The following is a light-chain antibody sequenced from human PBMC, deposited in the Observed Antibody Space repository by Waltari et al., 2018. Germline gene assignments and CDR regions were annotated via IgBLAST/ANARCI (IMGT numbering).Light chain of an antibody. V-gene: IGKV3-20*01. CDR3: QQYGSSPLLT. CDR2: GAS. J-gene: IGKJ3*01. CDR1: QRVSNSY. Sequence: EIVLTQSPGTLSLSPGERATLSCRASQRVSNSYLPWYQQKPGQPPRLLIYGASSRATGIPDRFSGSGSGTDFTLTISRLEPEDFAVYYCQQYGSSPLLTFGPGTKVEVK.